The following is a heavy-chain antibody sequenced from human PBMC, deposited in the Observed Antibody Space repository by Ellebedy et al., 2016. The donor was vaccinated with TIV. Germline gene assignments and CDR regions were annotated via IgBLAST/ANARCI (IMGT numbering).Heavy chain of an antibody. D-gene: IGHD3-10*01. J-gene: IGHJ4*02. CDR1: GYTFTSYG. CDR2: ISAYNGDT. CDR3: ARDYGSGSRPFDY. V-gene: IGHV1-18*04. Sequence: ASVKVSCKASGYTFTSYGITWARQAPGQGLEWMGWISAYNGDTDYAQKFQGRVSMTTDTSAGKAYMELRSLRSDDTAVYYCARDYGSGSRPFDYWGQGTLVTVSS.